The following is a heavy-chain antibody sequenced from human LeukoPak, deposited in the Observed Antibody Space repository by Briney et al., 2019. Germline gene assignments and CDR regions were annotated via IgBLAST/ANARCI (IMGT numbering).Heavy chain of an antibody. CDR1: GFTFSSYA. J-gene: IGHJ6*03. CDR3: ARDTARQWLAYYYMDV. CDR2: ISYDGSNK. V-gene: IGHV3-30*04. D-gene: IGHD6-19*01. Sequence: PRGSLRLSCAASGFTFSSYAMHWVRQAPGKGLEWVAVISYDGSNKYYADSVKGRFTISRDNSKNTLYLQMNSLRAEDTAVYYCARDTARQWLAYYYMDVWGKGTTVTVSS.